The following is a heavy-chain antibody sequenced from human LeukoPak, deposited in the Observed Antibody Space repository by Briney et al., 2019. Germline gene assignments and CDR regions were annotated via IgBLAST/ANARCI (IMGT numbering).Heavy chain of an antibody. Sequence: PGGSLTLSCAGSGFTFSNYWMHWVRHAPGKGLEWVSPFSNNGYNTHYADSVRGRFTISRYNGNNTLSLQLHSMRVDDAATSVCPRGRATSVPPYFDYFMDVWDTGTPVSVS. CDR2: FSNNGYNT. CDR1: GFTFSNYW. CDR3: PRGRATSVPPYFDYFMDV. V-gene: IGHV3-74*01. D-gene: IGHD2/OR15-2a*01. J-gene: IGHJ6*03.